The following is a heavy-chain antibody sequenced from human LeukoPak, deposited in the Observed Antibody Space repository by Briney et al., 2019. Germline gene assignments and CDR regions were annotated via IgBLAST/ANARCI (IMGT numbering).Heavy chain of an antibody. CDR2: IYPGDSDT. CDR1: GYTFTSYW. V-gene: IGHV5-51*01. Sequence: GESLKISCQGSGYTFTSYWIGWVRQMPVRGLEWMGSIYPGDSDTKYSPSFQGQVTISADKSISTAYLQWSSLKASDTAMYYCARPTNDFWSGYDAFDIWGQGTMVTVSS. D-gene: IGHD3-3*01. CDR3: ARPTNDFWSGYDAFDI. J-gene: IGHJ3*02.